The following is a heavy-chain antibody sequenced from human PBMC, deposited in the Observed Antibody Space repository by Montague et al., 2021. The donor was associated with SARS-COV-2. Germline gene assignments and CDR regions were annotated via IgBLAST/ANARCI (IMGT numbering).Heavy chain of an antibody. J-gene: IGHJ4*02. V-gene: IGHV4-61*03. Sequence: SETLSLTCSVSGADVSSGNYYWSWIRQPPGRGLEWIGYVFYTGNTNYNPSLKSRVTISVDTSKSLFSLDLTSVTAADTAVYYCARITFFTKVNCLGLFYSDSWGQGALVTVSS. D-gene: IGHD1-1*01. CDR3: ARITFFTKVNCLGLFYSDS. CDR2: VFYTGNT. CDR1: GADVSSGNYY.